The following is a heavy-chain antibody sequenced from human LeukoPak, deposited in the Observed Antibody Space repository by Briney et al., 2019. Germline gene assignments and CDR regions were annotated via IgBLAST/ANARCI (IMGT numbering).Heavy chain of an antibody. Sequence: PSETLSLTCTVSGGSISSSSYYWGWIRQPPGKGLEWIGSIYYSGSTYYNPSLKSRVTISVDTSKNQFSLKLSSVTAADTAVYYCARHDYGDYNYFDYWGQGTLVTVSS. CDR3: ARHDYGDYNYFDY. V-gene: IGHV4-39*01. CDR1: GGSISSSSYY. CDR2: IYYSGST. J-gene: IGHJ4*02. D-gene: IGHD4-17*01.